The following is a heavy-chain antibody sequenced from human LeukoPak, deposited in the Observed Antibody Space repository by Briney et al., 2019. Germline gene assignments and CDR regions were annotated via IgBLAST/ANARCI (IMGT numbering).Heavy chain of an antibody. D-gene: IGHD3-22*01. J-gene: IGHJ4*02. CDR3: ARSGGDNYYDSSGYLY. V-gene: IGHV4-31*03. CDR2: IYYSGST. CDR1: GGSISSGGYY. Sequence: SQTLSLTCTVSGGSISSGGYYWSWIRQHPGKGLEWIGYIYYSGSTYYNPSLKSRVTISVDTSKNQFSLKLSSVTAADTAAYYCARSGGDNYYDSSGYLYWGQGTLVTVSS.